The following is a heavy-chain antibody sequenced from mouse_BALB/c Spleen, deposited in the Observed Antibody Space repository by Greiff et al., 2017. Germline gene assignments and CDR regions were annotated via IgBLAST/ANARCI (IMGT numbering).Heavy chain of an antibody. J-gene: IGHJ1*01. V-gene: IGHV2-6-7*01. Sequence: VQRVESGPGLVAPSQSLSITCTVSGFSLTSYGVHWVRQPPGKGLEWLGMIWGDGSTDYNSALKSRLSISKDNSKSQVFLKMNSLQTDDTARYYCARGVNWDEGDWYFDVWGAGTTVTVSS. CDR1: GFSLTSYG. CDR3: ARGVNWDEGDWYFDV. D-gene: IGHD4-1*02. CDR2: IWGDGST.